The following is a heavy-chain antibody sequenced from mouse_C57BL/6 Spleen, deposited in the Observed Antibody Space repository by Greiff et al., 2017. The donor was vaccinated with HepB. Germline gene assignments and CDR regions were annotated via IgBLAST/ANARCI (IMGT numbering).Heavy chain of an antibody. CDR1: GYTFTSYT. D-gene: IGHD1-1*01. Sequence: QVQLQQSGAELARPGASVKMSCKASGYTFTSYTMHWVKQRPGQGLEWIGYINPSSGYTKYNQKFKDKATLTADKSSSTAYMQLSSLTSEDSAVYYVASSIPYYYGSGGFAYWGQRTLVTVSA. V-gene: IGHV1-4*01. CDR3: ASSIPYYYGSGGFAY. CDR2: INPSSGYT. J-gene: IGHJ3*01.